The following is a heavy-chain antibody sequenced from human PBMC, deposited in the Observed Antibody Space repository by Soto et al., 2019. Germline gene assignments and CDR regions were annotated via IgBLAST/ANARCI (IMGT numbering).Heavy chain of an antibody. CDR3: ARDAPPYCSSTSCPDDAFDT. J-gene: IGHJ3*02. Sequence: ASETLSLTCAVSGGSISSSNWWSWVRQPPGKGLEWIGEIYHSGSTNYNPSLKSRVTISVDKSKNQFSLKLSSVTAADTAVYYCARDAPPYCSSTSCPDDAFDTWGQGTMVT. D-gene: IGHD2-2*01. CDR2: IYHSGST. CDR1: GGSISSSNW. V-gene: IGHV4-4*02.